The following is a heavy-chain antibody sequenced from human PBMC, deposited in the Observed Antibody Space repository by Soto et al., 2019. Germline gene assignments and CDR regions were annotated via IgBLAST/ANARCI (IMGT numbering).Heavy chain of an antibody. CDR1: GYTFTTSG. Sequence: QVQLVQSGPEVKKPGASVKVSCEASGYTFTTSGISWVRQATGQGLVWMGWISTYNGDTNSAQKFQGRVTMTADTSTGTAYMELMSLKSDDTAVYYCARQGSWPYYYYGLDVWGQGTTVTVSS. CDR2: ISTYNGDT. V-gene: IGHV1-18*01. CDR3: ARQGSWPYYYYGLDV. J-gene: IGHJ6*02. D-gene: IGHD1-26*01.